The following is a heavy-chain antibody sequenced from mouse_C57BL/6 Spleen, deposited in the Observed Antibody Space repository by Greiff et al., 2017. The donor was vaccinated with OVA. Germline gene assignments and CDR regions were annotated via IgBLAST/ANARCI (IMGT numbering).Heavy chain of an antibody. CDR1: GLTSTDYY. D-gene: IGHD2-3*01. Sequence: EVKLMESGGGLVQPGGSLSLSCAASGLTSTDYYMSWVRQPPGKALEWLGFIRNKANGYTTEYTASVKGRFTISRDNTQSILYLQMNALGAEDSATYYCARYRWFQAMDYWGQGTSVTVSS. CDR2: IRNKANGYTT. V-gene: IGHV7-3*01. CDR3: ARYRWFQAMDY. J-gene: IGHJ4*01.